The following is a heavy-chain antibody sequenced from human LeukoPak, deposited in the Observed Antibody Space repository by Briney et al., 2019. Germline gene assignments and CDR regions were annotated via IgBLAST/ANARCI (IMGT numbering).Heavy chain of an antibody. CDR1: GFTFSDYY. D-gene: IGHD4-17*01. V-gene: IGHV3-11*06. J-gene: IGHJ5*02. CDR2: ISSSSSYT. CDR3: ARLYGDYLNWFDP. Sequence: GGSLRLSCAASGFTFSDYYMSWIRQAPGKGLEWVSYISSSSSYTNHADSVKGRFTISRDNAKNSLYLQMNSLRAEDTAVYYCARLYGDYLNWFDPWGQGTLVTVSS.